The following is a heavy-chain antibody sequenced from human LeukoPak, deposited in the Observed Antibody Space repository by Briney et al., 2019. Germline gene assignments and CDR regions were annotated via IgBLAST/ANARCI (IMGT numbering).Heavy chain of an antibody. J-gene: IGHJ4*02. CDR3: ARGGYIYGLDY. CDR2: IYYSGST. CDR1: GGSISTSSYY. D-gene: IGHD5-18*01. V-gene: IGHV4-39*01. Sequence: SETLSLTCTVSGGSISTSSYYWGWIRQPPGKGLEWIGPIYYSGSTYYNPSLQSRATISVDTSKNQFSLKLTSVTAADAAVYYCARGGYIYGLDYWGQGTLVTVPS.